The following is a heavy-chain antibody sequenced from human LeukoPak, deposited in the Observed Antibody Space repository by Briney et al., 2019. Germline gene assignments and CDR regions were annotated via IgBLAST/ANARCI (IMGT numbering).Heavy chain of an antibody. CDR2: IWGDASNK. Sequence: GGSLRLSCAASGFTFSSYGMHWVRQAPGKGLEWVAFIWGDASNKDYADSVKGRFTISRDNSKNTVYLQMSSLRVEDTAVYYCARDGQEVAPYGYDYWGQGTLVTVSS. D-gene: IGHD4-17*01. CDR1: GFTFSSYG. CDR3: ARDGQEVAPYGYDY. V-gene: IGHV3-33*08. J-gene: IGHJ4*02.